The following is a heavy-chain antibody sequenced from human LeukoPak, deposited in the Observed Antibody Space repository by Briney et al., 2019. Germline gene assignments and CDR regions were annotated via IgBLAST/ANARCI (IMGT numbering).Heavy chain of an antibody. J-gene: IGHJ4*02. V-gene: IGHV3-15*01. Sequence: GGSLRLSCAASGFTFINAWMNWVRQAPGKGLEWVGRIKSKGDGGTTDYAAPVEGRFTISRDDSKNTLYLQMNSLETEDTAVYYCIADTPDFARYVFDYWGQGTLVSVSS. CDR3: IADTPDFARYVFDY. CDR2: IKSKGDGGTT. D-gene: IGHD3-16*01. CDR1: GFTFINAW.